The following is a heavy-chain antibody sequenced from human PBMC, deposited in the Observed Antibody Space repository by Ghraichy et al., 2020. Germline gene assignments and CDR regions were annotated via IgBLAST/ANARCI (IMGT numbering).Heavy chain of an antibody. CDR2: IWYDGSNE. CDR3: ARDGGYSGYDYCFDN. Sequence: GESLNISCVASGFTFSSYGMHWVRQAPGKGLEWVAVIWYDGSNENYVDSVKGRFTISRDNSKNTLFLQMNSLRAEDTAVYYCARDGGYSGYDYCFDNWGQGTLVTVSS. CDR1: GFTFSSYG. V-gene: IGHV3-33*01. J-gene: IGHJ4*02. D-gene: IGHD5-12*01.